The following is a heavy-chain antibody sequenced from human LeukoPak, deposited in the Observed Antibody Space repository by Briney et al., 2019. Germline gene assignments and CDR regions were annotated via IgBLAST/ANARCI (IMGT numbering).Heavy chain of an antibody. CDR3: ATTDAVRGVIISFDY. V-gene: IGHV1-18*01. D-gene: IGHD3-10*01. J-gene: IGHJ4*02. Sequence: ASVKVSCKASGYTFTSCGISWVRQAPGQGLEWMGWISAYNGNTNYAQKLQGRVTMTTDTSTSTAYMELRSLRSDDTAVYYCATTDAVRGVIISFDYWGQGTLVTVSS. CDR2: ISAYNGNT. CDR1: GYTFTSCG.